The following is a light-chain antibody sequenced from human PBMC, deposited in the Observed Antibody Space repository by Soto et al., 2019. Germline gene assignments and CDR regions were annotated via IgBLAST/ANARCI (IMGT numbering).Light chain of an antibody. Sequence: QSALTQPASVSGSPGQSITISCTGTSSDVGGYNYVSWYQQHPGKAPKLMIFEVRNRPSGVSDRFSGSKSGNTASLTISGLQAEDEANYYCSSYTTSNTPLYVFGTGTKLTVL. J-gene: IGLJ1*01. V-gene: IGLV2-14*01. CDR2: EVR. CDR1: SSDVGGYNY. CDR3: SSYTTSNTPLYV.